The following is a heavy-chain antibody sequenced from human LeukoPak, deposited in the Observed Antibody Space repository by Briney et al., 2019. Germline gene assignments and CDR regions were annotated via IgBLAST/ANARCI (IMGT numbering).Heavy chain of an antibody. CDR3: ARVSAVAGPEDY. V-gene: IGHV3-7*01. CDR1: GFTFSSYW. CDR2: IKQDGSEK. J-gene: IGHJ4*02. D-gene: IGHD6-19*01. Sequence: GGSLRLSCAASGFTFSSYWTSWVRQAPGKGLEWVANIKQDGSEKYYVDSVKGRFTISRDNAKNSLYLQMNSLRAEDTAVYYCARVSAVAGPEDYWGQGTLVTVSS.